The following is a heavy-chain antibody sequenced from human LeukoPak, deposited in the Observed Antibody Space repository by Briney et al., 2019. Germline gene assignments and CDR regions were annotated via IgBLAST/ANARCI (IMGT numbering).Heavy chain of an antibody. V-gene: IGHV3-21*01. D-gene: IGHD1-26*01. CDR2: ISSSSSYI. Sequence: TGGSLRLSCAASGFTFSSYWMHWVRQGPGKGLEWVSSISSSSSYIYYADSVKGRFTISRDNAKNSLYLQMNSLRAEDTAVYFCARATWDPNYYYYMDVWGKGTTVTISS. CDR3: ARATWDPNYYYYMDV. CDR1: GFTFSSYW. J-gene: IGHJ6*03.